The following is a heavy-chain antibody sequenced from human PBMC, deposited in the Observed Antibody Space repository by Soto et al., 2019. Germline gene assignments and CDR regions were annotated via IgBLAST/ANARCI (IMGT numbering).Heavy chain of an antibody. V-gene: IGHV1-18*01. Sequence: GASVKVSCKASGYNFINYGITWVRQAPGQGLEWMGWIRVHNGNANYAQKLQGRVTMTTDTSTSTAYMELRSLRSDDTAVYYCVRDWDGSGSYYPAFWGRGTLVTVSS. D-gene: IGHD3-10*01. CDR1: GYNFINYG. J-gene: IGHJ4*02. CDR2: IRVHNGNA. CDR3: VRDWDGSGSYYPAF.